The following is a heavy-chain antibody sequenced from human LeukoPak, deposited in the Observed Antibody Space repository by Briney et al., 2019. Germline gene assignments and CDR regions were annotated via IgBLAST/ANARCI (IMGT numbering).Heavy chain of an antibody. CDR2: MNPNSGNT. CDR1: GYTFTSHD. D-gene: IGHD6-13*01. CDR3: AREASDSPYSSSWHDYDY. V-gene: IGHV1-8*01. Sequence: ASVKVSCKASGYTFTSHDINWVRQATGQGLEWMGWMNPNSGNTGYAQKFQGRVIMTRDTAINTAYMELHSLRSDDTAVYYCAREASDSPYSSSWHDYDYWGQGTLVTVSS. J-gene: IGHJ4*02.